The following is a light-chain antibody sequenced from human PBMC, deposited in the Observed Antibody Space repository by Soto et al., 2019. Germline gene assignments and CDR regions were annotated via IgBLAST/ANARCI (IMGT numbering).Light chain of an antibody. Sequence: EIVLTQSPATLSSFPGDRVTLSCRASQAVNTRLAWYQHKPGQAPRLLIYLASNSAAGVPGRFSGSGSGTDFKLTISDVETDDFVVYYCHERQSWSRTFGQGTTVDIK. CDR3: HERQSWSRT. V-gene: IGKV3D-11*01. CDR2: LAS. J-gene: IGKJ1*01. CDR1: QAVNTR.